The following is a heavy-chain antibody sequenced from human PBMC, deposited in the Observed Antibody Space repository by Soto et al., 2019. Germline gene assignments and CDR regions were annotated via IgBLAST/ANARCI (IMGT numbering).Heavy chain of an antibody. Sequence: PGESLKISCKGSGYSFTIYWIGWVRQMPGKGLEWMGIIYPGDSDTRYSPSFQGQVTISADKSISTAYLQWSSLKASDTAMYYCARLNCSGGSCYYYYYGMDVWGQGTTVTVSS. CDR3: ARLNCSGGSCYYYYYGMDV. CDR2: IYPGDSDT. D-gene: IGHD2-15*01. J-gene: IGHJ6*02. CDR1: GYSFTIYW. V-gene: IGHV5-51*01.